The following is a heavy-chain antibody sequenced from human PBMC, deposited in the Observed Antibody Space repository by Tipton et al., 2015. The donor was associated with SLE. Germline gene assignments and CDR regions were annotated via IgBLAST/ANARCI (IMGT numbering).Heavy chain of an antibody. D-gene: IGHD1-26*01. CDR3: ARDRSGSQWGEYYFYGLDV. Sequence: LRLSCAVYGGSISDYYWNWIRQPPGKGLEWIGYIHYSGGTNYNPSLKSRVTISADTSKNQFSLKLTSVTTADTAVYYCARDRSGSQWGEYYFYGLDVWGQGTTVRVSS. CDR1: GGSISDYY. V-gene: IGHV4-59*12. CDR2: IHYSGGT. J-gene: IGHJ6*02.